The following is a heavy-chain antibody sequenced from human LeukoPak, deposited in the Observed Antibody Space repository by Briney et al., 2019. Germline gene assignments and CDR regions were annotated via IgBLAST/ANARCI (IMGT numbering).Heavy chain of an antibody. CDR3: AKDIVVVPAAADY. J-gene: IGHJ4*02. CDR2: ISGTGDST. Sequence: GGSLRLSCAASGFTFSTYATSWVRQAPGKGLEWVSVISGTGDSTFYVDSVKGRFTISRDNSKNTLYLQMNSLRAEDTAVYYCAKDIVVVPAAADYWGQGTLVTVSS. V-gene: IGHV3-23*01. D-gene: IGHD2-2*01. CDR1: GFTFSTYA.